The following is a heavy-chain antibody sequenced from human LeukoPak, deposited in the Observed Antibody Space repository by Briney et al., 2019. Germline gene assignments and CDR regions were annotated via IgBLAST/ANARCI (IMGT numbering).Heavy chain of an antibody. Sequence: GGSLRLSCAASRFTFSSSSTNWVRQAPGKGLEWVSSISISSSYIYYADSVKGRFAISRDNAENSPCLQMNSLRAEDTAVYYCATLNHGEYGAFVYWGQGTLVTVSS. V-gene: IGHV3-21*01. J-gene: IGHJ4*02. CDR3: ATLNHGEYGAFVY. D-gene: IGHD2-2*01. CDR2: ISISSSYI. CDR1: RFTFSSSS.